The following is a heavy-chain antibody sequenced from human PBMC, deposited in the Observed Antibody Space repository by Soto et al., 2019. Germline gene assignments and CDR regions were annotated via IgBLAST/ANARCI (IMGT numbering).Heavy chain of an antibody. D-gene: IGHD3-3*01. Sequence: QVQLVESGGGVVQPGRSLRLSCGASGFTFNTYTIDWVRQVPGKGLEWLAVISYDGSKIFYADSVKGRFTISRDNSKNTLYLQLNSLRPEDTAIYHCARVSGFYFYAMDVWGQGTSVTVSS. CDR2: ISYDGSKI. CDR3: ARVSGFYFYAMDV. CDR1: GFTFNTYT. V-gene: IGHV3-30*01. J-gene: IGHJ6*02.